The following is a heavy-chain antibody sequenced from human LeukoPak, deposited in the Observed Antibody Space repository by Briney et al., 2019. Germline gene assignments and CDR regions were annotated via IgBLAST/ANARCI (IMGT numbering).Heavy chain of an antibody. CDR3: ARGIGTYYDSSGYSC. D-gene: IGHD3-22*01. Sequence: SETLSLTCTVSGGSISSYYWSWIRQPPGKGLEWIRYIYYSGSTNYNPSLKSRVTISVDTSKNQFSLKLSSVTAADTAVYYCARGIGTYYDSSGYSCWGQGTLVTVSS. J-gene: IGHJ4*02. CDR2: IYYSGST. CDR1: GGSISSYY. V-gene: IGHV4-59*01.